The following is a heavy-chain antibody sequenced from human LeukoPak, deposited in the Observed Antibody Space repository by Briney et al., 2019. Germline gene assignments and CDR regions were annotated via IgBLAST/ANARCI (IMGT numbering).Heavy chain of an antibody. CDR3: ARNYCDSGGYRYWYFDL. J-gene: IGHJ2*01. V-gene: IGHV4-4*07. CDR1: GGSIRNYY. CDR2: IYTSGGT. D-gene: IGHD3-22*01. Sequence: SETLSLTCTVSGGSIRNYYWSWIRQPAGKELEWIGRIYTSGGTYYNPSLKSRVTMSVDSTKNQFSLKVSSVNAADTAVYYCARNYCDSGGYRYWYFDLWGRGTLVTVSS.